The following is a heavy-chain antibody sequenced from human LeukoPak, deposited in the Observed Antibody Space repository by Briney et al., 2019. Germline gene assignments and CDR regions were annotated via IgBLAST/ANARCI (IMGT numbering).Heavy chain of an antibody. V-gene: IGHV1-46*01. CDR3: ATNSGSYYNDPSDAFDI. J-gene: IGHJ3*02. CDR1: GYTFTSYY. CDR2: INPSGGST. D-gene: IGHD3-10*01. Sequence: ASVKVSCKASGYTFTSYYMHWVRQAPGQGLEWMGIINPSGGSTSYAQKFQGRVTMTRDTSTSTVYMELSSLRSEDTAVYYCATNSGSYYNDPSDAFDIWGQGTMVTVSS.